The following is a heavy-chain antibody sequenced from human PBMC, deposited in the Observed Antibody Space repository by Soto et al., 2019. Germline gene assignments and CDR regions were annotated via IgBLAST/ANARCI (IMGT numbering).Heavy chain of an antibody. J-gene: IGHJ4*02. D-gene: IGHD3-3*01. CDR2: IYYSGST. CDR3: ARHTPAISISDH. Sequence: QLQLQESGPGLVKPSETLSLTCTVSGGSISSSSYYWGWIRQPPGKGLEWIGSIYYSGSTYYNPSLQSRVPISADTSKNQFSLKLRSVTAADTAVYYCARHTPAISISDHWGQGTLVTVSS. CDR1: GGSISSSSYY. V-gene: IGHV4-39*01.